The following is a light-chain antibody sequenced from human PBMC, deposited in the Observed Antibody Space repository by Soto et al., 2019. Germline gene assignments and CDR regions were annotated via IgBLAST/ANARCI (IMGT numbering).Light chain of an antibody. CDR2: GAS. J-gene: IGKJ3*01. Sequence: EILLTQSPGTLSLSPGERATLFCRASQSVSSTYLAWYQQKPGQAPRLLIYGASSRATGIPDRFSGSGSGTDFTLTISRLEPDDFAVYYCQQYGTSPRVTFGPGTKVDIK. V-gene: IGKV3-20*01. CDR1: QSVSSTY. CDR3: QQYGTSPRVT.